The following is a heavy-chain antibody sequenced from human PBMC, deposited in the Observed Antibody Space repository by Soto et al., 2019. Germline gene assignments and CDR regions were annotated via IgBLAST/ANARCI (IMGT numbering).Heavy chain of an antibody. Sequence: GESLKISCKVSGYIFSGYWIGWVRQMPGRGLEWMGVIYPGDSDTRYSPSFQGQVTISADKSISTAYLQWSDLKASDTGMYYCARREGTGWPYWGQGTLVTVSS. J-gene: IGHJ4*02. V-gene: IGHV5-51*01. CDR3: ARREGTGWPY. CDR2: IYPGDSDT. D-gene: IGHD6-19*01. CDR1: GYIFSGYW.